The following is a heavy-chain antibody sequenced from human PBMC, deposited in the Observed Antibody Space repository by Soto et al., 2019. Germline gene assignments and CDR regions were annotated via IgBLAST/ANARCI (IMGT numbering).Heavy chain of an antibody. J-gene: IGHJ3*01. D-gene: IGHD4-17*01. V-gene: IGHV3-23*01. Sequence: EVQLLESGEPGGSLRVSCVASGFTFSDYAMTWVRQAPGKGLEWVSSIRGSGVGTTYADSVRGRFTILRDNSKNTLYLQMNSLRAEDTAVYYCAREPHGDYVGAFDGWGQGTMVTVSS. CDR2: IRGSGVGT. CDR3: AREPHGDYVGAFDG. CDR1: GFTFSDYA.